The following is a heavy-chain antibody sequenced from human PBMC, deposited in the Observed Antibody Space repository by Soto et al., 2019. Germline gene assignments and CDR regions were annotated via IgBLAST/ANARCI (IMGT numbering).Heavy chain of an antibody. V-gene: IGHV4-4*07. CDR1: GASITNSSY. CDR2: FSLSGTT. Sequence: QVQLQESGPGLMKPSETLSLTCTVSGASITNSSYWSWIRQPAGKGLEWIGRFSLSGTTNYNPSLRRRVTMSADVSKNQFSLRLTSVTAADTTLYYCARGMTPPGAPAWYYFDSWGQGTLVTVSS. J-gene: IGHJ4*02. D-gene: IGHD2-8*02. CDR3: ARGMTPPGAPAWYYFDS.